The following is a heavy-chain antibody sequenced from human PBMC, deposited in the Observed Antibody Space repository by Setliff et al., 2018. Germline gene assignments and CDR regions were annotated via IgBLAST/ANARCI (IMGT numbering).Heavy chain of an antibody. V-gene: IGHV1-69*05. CDR1: GGTFSNIG. J-gene: IGHJ3*02. D-gene: IGHD3-22*01. CDR3: ARDLDYQYYYETSGRDAFDI. Sequence: SVKVSCKASGGTFSNIGISWVRQAPGQGLEWMGGIIPLFGTTNYAQEFQGRVTITTDESTNTAYMELSSLRSEDTAMYYCARDLDYQYYYETSGRDAFDIWGLGTMVTVSS. CDR2: IIPLFGTT.